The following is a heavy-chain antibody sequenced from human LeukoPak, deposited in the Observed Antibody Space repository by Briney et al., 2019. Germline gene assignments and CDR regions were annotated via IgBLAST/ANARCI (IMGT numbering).Heavy chain of an antibody. CDR2: ISAYNGNT. Sequence: ASVKVCCKASSFTFTNYGISWVRQAPGQGLEWMGWISAYNGNTDYAQNLQGRVTMTTDTSTSTAYMELRSLRSDDTAVYFCARDYSGSPDYWGQGTLVTVSS. J-gene: IGHJ4*02. D-gene: IGHD1-26*01. CDR3: ARDYSGSPDY. CDR1: SFTFTNYG. V-gene: IGHV1-18*01.